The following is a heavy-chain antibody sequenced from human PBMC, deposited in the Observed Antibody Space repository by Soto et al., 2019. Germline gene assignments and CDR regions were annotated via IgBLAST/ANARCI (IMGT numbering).Heavy chain of an antibody. Sequence: SVKVSCKASGGTFSSYAISWVRQAPGQGLEWMGGIIPIFGTANYAQKFQGRVTITADESTSTAYMELSSLRSEDTAVYYCARAGGLYCSSTSCHFDYWGQGTLVTVSS. D-gene: IGHD2-2*01. CDR3: ARAGGLYCSSTSCHFDY. V-gene: IGHV1-69*13. CDR1: GGTFSSYA. CDR2: IIPIFGTA. J-gene: IGHJ4*02.